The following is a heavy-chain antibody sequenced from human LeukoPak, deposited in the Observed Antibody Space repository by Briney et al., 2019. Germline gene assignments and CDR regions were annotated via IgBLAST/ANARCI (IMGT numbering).Heavy chain of an antibody. D-gene: IGHD2-2*01. CDR1: GYTFTGYY. CDR2: IKPNSGDT. J-gene: IGHJ4*02. V-gene: IGHV1-2*02. CDR3: ARANPLYCSSTTCLFDY. Sequence: SLKLSCKASGYTFTGYYMHWVRQAPGQGFEWMGWIKPNSGDTNYAQKVQGRVTMTRDTSITTAHMELSMLRSDDTAVYYCARANPLYCSSTTCLFDYWGQGTLVTVSS.